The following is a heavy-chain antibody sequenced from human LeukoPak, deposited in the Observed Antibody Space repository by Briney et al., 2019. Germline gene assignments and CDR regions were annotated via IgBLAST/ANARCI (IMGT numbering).Heavy chain of an antibody. CDR1: GFTFSDYY. Sequence: PGGSLRLSCAASGFTFSDYYMSWIRQAPGKGLEGVSYISSSGSTIYYADSVKGRFTISRDNAKNSLYLQMNSLRAEDTAVYYCARASARGSGSYLDYYYYMDVWGKGTTVTISS. CDR2: ISSSGSTI. CDR3: ARASARGSGSYLDYYYYMDV. J-gene: IGHJ6*03. D-gene: IGHD3-10*01. V-gene: IGHV3-11*01.